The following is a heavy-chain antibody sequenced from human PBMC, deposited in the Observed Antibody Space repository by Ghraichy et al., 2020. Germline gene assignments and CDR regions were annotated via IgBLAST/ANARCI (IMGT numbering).Heavy chain of an antibody. Sequence: GESLNISCAASGFTFSSYAMSWVRQAPGKGLEWVSAISGSGGSTYYADSVKGRFTISRDNSKNTLYLQMNSLRAEDTAVYYCAPLWFGELPPSFDYWGQGTLVTVSS. J-gene: IGHJ4*02. V-gene: IGHV3-23*01. D-gene: IGHD3-10*01. CDR3: APLWFGELPPSFDY. CDR1: GFTFSSYA. CDR2: ISGSGGST.